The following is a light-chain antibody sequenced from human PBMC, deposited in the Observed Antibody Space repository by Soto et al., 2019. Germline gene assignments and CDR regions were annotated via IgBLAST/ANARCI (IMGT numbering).Light chain of an antibody. CDR2: DAS. J-gene: IGKJ1*01. CDR1: QSISSY. Sequence: DIQITQAPSSLSASVGERVTITCRASQSISSYLNWYQQKPGKAPNLLIYDASRLQSGVPSRFSGSGSGTDFTLTISSLQPEDFAIYYCQQSYSTPRTFGLGTKVDIK. V-gene: IGKV1-39*01. CDR3: QQSYSTPRT.